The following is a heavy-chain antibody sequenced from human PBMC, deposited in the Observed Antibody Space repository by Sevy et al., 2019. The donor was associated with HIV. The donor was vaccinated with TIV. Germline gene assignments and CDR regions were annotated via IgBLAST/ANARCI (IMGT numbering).Heavy chain of an antibody. CDR3: ARLRSSSWQTPSRYMDI. CDR1: GFTFSDNY. Sequence: GGSLRLSCAASGFTFSDNYMTWIRQAPGKGLEWVSYITSSGSNMDYADSVMGRFTVSRDNAKNSLYLQMDRLRAEDTAVYHCARLRSSSWQTPSRYMDIWGKGTTVTVSS. V-gene: IGHV3-11*04. J-gene: IGHJ6*03. CDR2: ITSSGSNM. D-gene: IGHD2-2*01.